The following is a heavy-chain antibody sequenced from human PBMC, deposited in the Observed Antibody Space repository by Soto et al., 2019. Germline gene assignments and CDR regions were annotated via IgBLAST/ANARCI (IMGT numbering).Heavy chain of an antibody. CDR2: VYYSGNT. J-gene: IGHJ3*01. D-gene: IGHD2-21*01. CDR3: ARQTYQDTFD. Sequence: RPLTCPIPGGAISTYYWSWIRQPRGKGLEWLGNVYYSGNTNYNPSFQNRVTISVDTPNKQFALNFTSVSTADTAVYFCARQTYQDTFD. CDR1: GGAISTYY. V-gene: IGHV4-59*01.